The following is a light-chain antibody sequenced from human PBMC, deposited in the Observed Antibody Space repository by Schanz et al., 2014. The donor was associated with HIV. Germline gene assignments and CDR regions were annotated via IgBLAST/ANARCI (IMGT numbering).Light chain of an antibody. CDR2: EGT. CDR3: CTYAGTITHWL. J-gene: IGLJ3*02. V-gene: IGLV2-23*01. Sequence: QSALTQPASVSGTPGQSITISCSGTSFDVGSSAFVSWYQVSPGEAPKLLIYEGTRRPSGVSNRFSGSKSGDTASLSISGLQAEDEADYFCCTYAGTITHWLFGGGTKLTVL. CDR1: SFDVGSSAF.